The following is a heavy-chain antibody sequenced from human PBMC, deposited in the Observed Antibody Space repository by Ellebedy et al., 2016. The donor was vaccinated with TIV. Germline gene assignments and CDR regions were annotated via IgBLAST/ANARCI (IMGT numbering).Heavy chain of an antibody. CDR2: IYPGDSNR. CDR3: ARYECVAGVIDY. D-gene: IGHD2-21*01. J-gene: IGHJ4*02. V-gene: IGHV5-51*01. Sequence: KVSCKGSGYSFSSYWIGWVRQMPGKGLEWMGNIYPGDSNRKYSPSFQGQVTISADKSISTAYLQWSSLKASDTAMYYCARYECVAGVIDYWGRGTLVTVSS. CDR1: GYSFSSYW.